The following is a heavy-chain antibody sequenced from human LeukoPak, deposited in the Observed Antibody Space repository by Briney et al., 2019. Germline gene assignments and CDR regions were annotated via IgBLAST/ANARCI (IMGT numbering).Heavy chain of an antibody. CDR1: GGSISSGGCY. J-gene: IGHJ4*02. D-gene: IGHD3-10*01. V-gene: IGHV4-30-2*01. CDR3: ARVSITMVRGGPFDY. CDR2: IYHSGST. Sequence: SETLSLTCTVSGGSISSGGCYWSWIRQPPGKGLEWIGYIYHSGSTYYNPSLKSRVTISVDRSKNQFSLKLSSVTAADTAVYYCARVSITMVRGGPFDYWGQGTLVTVSS.